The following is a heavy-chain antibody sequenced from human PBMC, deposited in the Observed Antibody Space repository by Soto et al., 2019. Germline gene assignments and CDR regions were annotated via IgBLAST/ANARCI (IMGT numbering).Heavy chain of an antibody. CDR3: ARDRQSVRGVQKAVGNFDS. Sequence: SQTLSLTCAISGDSVSSNIAAWNWIRQSPSRGLEWLGRTYYKSTWYYDYAFSVRSRITINPDTSRNQFSLQLKSVSPEDTAVYYCARDRQSVRGVQKAVGNFDSWGQGTLVTVSS. D-gene: IGHD3-10*01. CDR1: GDSVSSNIAA. V-gene: IGHV6-1*01. J-gene: IGHJ4*02. CDR2: TYYKSTWYY.